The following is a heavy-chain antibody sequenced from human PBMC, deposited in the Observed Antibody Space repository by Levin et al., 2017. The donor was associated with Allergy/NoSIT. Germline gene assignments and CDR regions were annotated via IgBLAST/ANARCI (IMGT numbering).Heavy chain of an antibody. CDR3: ARRVVAVAGLDY. Sequence: QLWGSLRLSCAASGFTFSSYGMHWVRQAPGKGLEWVAVISYDGSNKYYADSVKGRFTISRDNSKNTLYLQMNSLRAEDTAVYYCARRVVAVAGLDYWGQGTLVTVSS. V-gene: IGHV3-30*03. J-gene: IGHJ4*02. CDR2: ISYDGSNK. D-gene: IGHD6-19*01. CDR1: GFTFSSYG.